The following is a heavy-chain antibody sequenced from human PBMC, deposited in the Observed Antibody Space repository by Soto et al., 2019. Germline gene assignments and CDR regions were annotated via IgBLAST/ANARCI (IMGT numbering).Heavy chain of an antibody. V-gene: IGHV3-33*01. CDR1: GFTFSSYG. CDR2: IWYDGSNK. CDR3: ARDLEGGYYDY. D-gene: IGHD1-1*01. Sequence: VQLVESGGGVVQPGRSLRLSCAASGFTFSSYGMHWVRQAPGKGLEWVAVIWYDGSNKYYADSVKGRFTISRDNSKNTLYLQMNSLRAEDTAVYYCARDLEGGYYDYWGQGTLVTVSS. J-gene: IGHJ4*02.